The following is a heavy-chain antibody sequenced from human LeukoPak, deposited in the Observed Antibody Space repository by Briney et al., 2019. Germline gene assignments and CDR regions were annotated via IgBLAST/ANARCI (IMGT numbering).Heavy chain of an antibody. V-gene: IGHV1-18*01. J-gene: IGHJ4*02. Sequence: GASVKVSCKASGYTFTTYGISWVRQAPGQGLEWTGWISAYNANTNYAQKFQGRVTMTTDTSTSTAYMELRSLRSDDTAVYYCARDLGVAVAGNTFDCWGQGTLVTVSS. CDR2: ISAYNANT. CDR1: GYTFTTYG. CDR3: ARDLGVAVAGNTFDC. D-gene: IGHD6-19*01.